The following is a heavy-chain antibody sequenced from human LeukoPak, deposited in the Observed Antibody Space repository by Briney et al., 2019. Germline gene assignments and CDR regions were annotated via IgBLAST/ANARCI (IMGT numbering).Heavy chain of an antibody. CDR1: GGSFSGYY. D-gene: IGHD6-13*01. V-gene: IGHV4-34*01. Sequence: SETLSLTCAVYGGSFSGYYWSWIRQPPGKGLEWIGEINHSGSTNYNPSLKSRVTISVDTSKNQFSLKLTSVTAADTAMYYCARGPPGIVVAGTLDYWGQGTLVTVSS. CDR3: ARGPPGIVVAGTLDY. J-gene: IGHJ4*02. CDR2: INHSGST.